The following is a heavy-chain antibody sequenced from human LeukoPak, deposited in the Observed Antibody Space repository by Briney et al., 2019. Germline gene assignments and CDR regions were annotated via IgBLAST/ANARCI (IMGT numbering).Heavy chain of an antibody. CDR1: GFTFSSYW. V-gene: IGHV3-7*01. J-gene: IGHJ6*02. CDR3: ARAVDIHYYGMDV. D-gene: IGHD2-2*03. CDR2: IKQDGSEK. Sequence: PGGSLRLPCAASGFTFSSYWMSWVRQAPGKGLEWVANIKQDGSEKYYVDSVKGRFTISRDNAKNSLYLQMNSLRAEDTAVYYCARAVDIHYYGMDVWGQGTTVTVSS.